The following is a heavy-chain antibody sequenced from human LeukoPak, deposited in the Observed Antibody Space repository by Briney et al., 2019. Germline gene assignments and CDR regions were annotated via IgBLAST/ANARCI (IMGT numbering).Heavy chain of an antibody. CDR1: GFTFSGYA. J-gene: IGHJ4*02. CDR2: IWYDGSNK. D-gene: IGHD5-12*01. CDR3: ARDSTLRHFDY. V-gene: IGHV3-33*01. Sequence: GGSLRLSCAASGFTFSGYAMHWVHQAPGKGLEWVALIWYDGSNKYYADSVKGRFSISRDSSKKTLYLQMNSLRAEDTAVYYCARDSTLRHFDYWGQGTLVTVSS.